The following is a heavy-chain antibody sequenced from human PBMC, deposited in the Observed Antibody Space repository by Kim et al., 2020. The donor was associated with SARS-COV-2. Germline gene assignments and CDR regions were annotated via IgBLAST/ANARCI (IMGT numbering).Heavy chain of an antibody. Sequence: SETLSLTCTVSGGSISSYYWSWIRQPPGKGLEWIGYIYYSGSTNYNPSLKSRVTISVDTSKNQFSLKLSSVTAADTAVYYCAKTTVTPFRGPGKLVFPDYYGMDVWGQGTTVTVSS. D-gene: IGHD4-17*01. CDR2: IYYSGST. V-gene: IGHV4-59*01. CDR1: GGSISSYY. J-gene: IGHJ6*02. CDR3: AKTTVTPFRGPGKLVFPDYYGMDV.